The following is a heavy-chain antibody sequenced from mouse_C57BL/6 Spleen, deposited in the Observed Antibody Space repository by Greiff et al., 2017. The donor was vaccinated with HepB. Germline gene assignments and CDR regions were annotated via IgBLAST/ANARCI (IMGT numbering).Heavy chain of an antibody. J-gene: IGHJ4*01. Sequence: VQGVESGPELVKPGASVKISCKASGYAFSSSWMNWVKQRPGKGLEWIGRIYPGDGDTNYNGKFKGKATLTADKSSSTAYMQLSSLTSEDSAVYFCARWLHYYDAMDYWGQGTSVTVSS. V-gene: IGHV1-82*01. CDR2: IYPGDGDT. CDR3: ARWLHYYDAMDY. D-gene: IGHD2-2*01. CDR1: GYAFSSSW.